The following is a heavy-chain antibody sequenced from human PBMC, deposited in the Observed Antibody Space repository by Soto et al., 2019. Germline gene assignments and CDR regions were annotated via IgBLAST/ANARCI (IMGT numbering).Heavy chain of an antibody. V-gene: IGHV3-33*01. CDR3: SRDPPFTRSDYGDHYDVFDM. D-gene: IGHD4-17*01. CDR1: GFTFSSYG. J-gene: IGHJ3*02. Sequence: GGSLRLSCAASGFTFSSYGMHWVRQAPGKGLEWVAVIWYDGSNKYYADYVKGRFTISRDNSKNTLYLQMNSLRAEDTAVYYCSRDPPFTRSDYGDHYDVFDMWGQGTMVTVS. CDR2: IWYDGSNK.